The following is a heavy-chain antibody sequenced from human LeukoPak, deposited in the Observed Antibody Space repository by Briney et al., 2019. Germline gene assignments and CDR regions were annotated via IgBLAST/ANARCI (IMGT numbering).Heavy chain of an antibody. CDR1: GGSFSGYY. V-gene: IGHV4-34*01. CDR2: INHSGST. J-gene: IGHJ4*02. CDR3: AGEQNDFWSGYYTLDY. Sequence: SETLSLTCAVYGGSFSGYYWSWIRQPPGKGLEWIGEINHSGSTNYNPSLKSRVTISVDRSKNQFSLKLSSVTAADTAVYYCAGEQNDFWSGYYTLDYWGQGTLVTVSS. D-gene: IGHD3-3*01.